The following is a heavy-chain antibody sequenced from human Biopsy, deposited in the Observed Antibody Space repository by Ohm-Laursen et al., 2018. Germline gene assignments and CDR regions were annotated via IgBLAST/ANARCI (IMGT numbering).Heavy chain of an antibody. CDR3: ARDLHGRGPNWGASSRVFDF. J-gene: IGHJ3*01. CDR1: GGSPFTDSITRYY. CDR2: VYYTGTT. D-gene: IGHD1-26*01. V-gene: IGHV4-59*12. Sequence: SDTLSLTCTVVSGGSPFTDSITRYYWNWIRQSPGKGLEWIGVVYYTGTTTYNPSFKSRVTLSMDTSNNQVSLRLLSLTLPDPALFFCARDLHGRGPNWGASSRVFDFWGPGTAVTVSS.